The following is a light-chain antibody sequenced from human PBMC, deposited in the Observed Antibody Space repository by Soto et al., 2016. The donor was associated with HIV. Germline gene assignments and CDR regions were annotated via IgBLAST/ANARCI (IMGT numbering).Light chain of an antibody. Sequence: DIQLTQSPTSLSPFIRERVTITRRASQNIGTRLHWYQEKPGEAPKLLIYGATTLQSGVPSRFSGSGSGTSFTLNIRSAQPEDSATYYCQHRDTFGQGTKLEI. CDR1: QNIGTR. V-gene: IGKV1-39*01. J-gene: IGKJ2*01. CDR2: GAT. CDR3: QHRDT.